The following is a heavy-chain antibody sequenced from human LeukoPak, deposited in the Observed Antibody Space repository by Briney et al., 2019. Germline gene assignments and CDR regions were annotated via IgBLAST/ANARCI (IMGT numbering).Heavy chain of an antibody. CDR1: GGSISNYY. CDR2: IYTSGST. J-gene: IGHJ3*02. Sequence: PSGTLSLTCTVSGGSISNYYWSWIRQPAGKGLEWIGRIYTSGSTNYDPSLESRVTMSVDTSKKQFSLILSSVTAADTAVYYCARDRCNSTNCSARVAFDIWGQGTMVTVSS. V-gene: IGHV4-4*07. CDR3: ARDRCNSTNCSARVAFDI. D-gene: IGHD2-2*01.